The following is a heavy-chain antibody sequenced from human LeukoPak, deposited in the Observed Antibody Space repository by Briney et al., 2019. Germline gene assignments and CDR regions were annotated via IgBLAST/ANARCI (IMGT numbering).Heavy chain of an antibody. J-gene: IGHJ1*01. CDR1: GYTFTGYY. V-gene: IGHV1-2*02. Sequence: ASVKVSCKASGYTFTGYYMHWVRQATGQGLEWMGWINPNSGGTNYAQKFQGRVTMTRDTSISTAYMELSRLRSDDTAVYYCAREGLALGYCTSTSCYRYFQHWGQGTLVSVSS. CDR2: INPNSGGT. D-gene: IGHD2-2*02. CDR3: AREGLALGYCTSTSCYRYFQH.